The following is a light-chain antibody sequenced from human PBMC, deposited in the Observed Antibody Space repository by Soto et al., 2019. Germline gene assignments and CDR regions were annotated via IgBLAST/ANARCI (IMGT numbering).Light chain of an antibody. CDR3: KQRDNWPQT. CDR1: QSIRTF. CDR2: DAS. Sequence: EIVLTQSPATLSLSPGERATLSCRASQSIRTFLAWYQHRPGQAPRLLIYDASDRATGIPARFSGSGSGTDFTLTISSLQTEDSAFYYCKQRDNWPQTFGQGTKVDIK. J-gene: IGKJ1*01. V-gene: IGKV3-11*01.